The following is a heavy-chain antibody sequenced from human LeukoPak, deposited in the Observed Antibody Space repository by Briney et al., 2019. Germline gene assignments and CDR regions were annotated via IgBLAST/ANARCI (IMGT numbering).Heavy chain of an antibody. D-gene: IGHD2-2*01. CDR1: GASITGNYY. V-gene: IGHV4-4*07. Sequence: SETLSLTCTVSGASITGNYYWCWIRQSAGKGLEWIGRANTRGDTNYNPSLKSRVTLSADASDNQISLKLGSVTAADTAVYYCVREARDCSSSICLTRTPPYYYYYMDVWGKGTTVTVSS. J-gene: IGHJ6*03. CDR3: VREARDCSSSICLTRTPPYYYYYMDV. CDR2: ANTRGDT.